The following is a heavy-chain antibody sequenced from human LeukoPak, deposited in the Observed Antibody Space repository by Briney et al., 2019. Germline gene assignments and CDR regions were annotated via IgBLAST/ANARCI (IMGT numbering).Heavy chain of an antibody. D-gene: IGHD3-16*01. Sequence: PGGSLRLSCVVSGFTFSWSTMTWVRQVPGKGPKWVAKMKEDGSETQYVDSAKGRFTISRDNAKNSLYLQMNSLRVEDTAVYYCATGGAPGGRFEYWGQGALVTVSS. V-gene: IGHV3-7*01. CDR1: GFTFSWST. CDR2: MKEDGSET. J-gene: IGHJ4*02. CDR3: ATGGAPGGRFEY.